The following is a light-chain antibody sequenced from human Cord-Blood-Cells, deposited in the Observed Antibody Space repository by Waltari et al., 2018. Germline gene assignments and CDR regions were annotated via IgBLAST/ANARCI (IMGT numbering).Light chain of an antibody. J-gene: IGKJ2*01. Sequence: DIVMTQSPDSLAVSLGERATINCKSSQSVLYSANNKNYLACYQQKPGQPPKLLIYWASTRESGVPDRFSGSLSGTDFTRTISSLQAEDVAVYYCQQYYSTPPAFGQGTKLEIK. CDR1: QSVLYSANNKNY. V-gene: IGKV4-1*01. CDR3: QQYYSTPPA. CDR2: WAS.